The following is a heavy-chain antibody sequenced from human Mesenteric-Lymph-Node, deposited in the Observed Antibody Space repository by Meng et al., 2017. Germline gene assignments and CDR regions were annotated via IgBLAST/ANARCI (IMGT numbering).Heavy chain of an antibody. Sequence: GGSLRLSCAASGFTFTSYAMTWVRQAPGKGLEWVSAITSSGDRTNYADSVKGRFIISRDTSKSTLYLQMNSLRPEDTAVYYCARDYHWAFDYWGQGTQVTVSS. D-gene: IGHD1-20*01. CDR3: ARDYHWAFDY. CDR2: ITSSGDRT. CDR1: GFTFTSYA. J-gene: IGHJ4*02. V-gene: IGHV3-23*01.